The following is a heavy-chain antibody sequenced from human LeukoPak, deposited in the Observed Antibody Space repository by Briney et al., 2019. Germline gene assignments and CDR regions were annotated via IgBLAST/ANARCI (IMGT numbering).Heavy chain of an antibody. Sequence: SGGSLRLSCAASEFTFSSYSMNWVRQAPGKGLEWVSYISGSSSTIYYADSVKGRFTISRDNAKNSLYLQMNSLRAEDTAVYYCARGGYYFDYWGQGTLVTVSS. D-gene: IGHD2-15*01. CDR3: ARGGYYFDY. CDR2: ISGSSSTI. J-gene: IGHJ4*02. V-gene: IGHV3-48*01. CDR1: EFTFSSYS.